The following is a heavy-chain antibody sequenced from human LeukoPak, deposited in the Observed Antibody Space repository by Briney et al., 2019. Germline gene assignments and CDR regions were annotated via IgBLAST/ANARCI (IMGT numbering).Heavy chain of an antibody. Sequence: GESLKISCKGSGYSFTSYWIGWVRLMPGKGLEWMGIIYPGDSDTRYSPSFQGQVTISADKSISTAYLQWSSLKASDTAMYYCARRAAKGYYYYYYMDVWGKGTTVTVSS. CDR3: ARRAAKGYYYYYYMDV. CDR1: GYSFTSYW. J-gene: IGHJ6*03. V-gene: IGHV5-51*01. D-gene: IGHD2-15*01. CDR2: IYPGDSDT.